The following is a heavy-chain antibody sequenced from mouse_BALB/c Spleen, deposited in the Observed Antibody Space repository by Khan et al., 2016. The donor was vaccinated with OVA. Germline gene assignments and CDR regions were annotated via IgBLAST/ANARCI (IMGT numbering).Heavy chain of an antibody. CDR1: GFPITSGYY. Sequence: QVQLQESGPGLVKPSQSLFLACSITGFPITSGYYWLWIRQSPGKPLEWMGYITHSGKTFYNPSLQSPISITRETSKNQFFLQLNSGTTEETARDDCAGERAGYWYLDGWGAGTTVTVSS. CDR3: AGERAGYWYLDG. V-gene: IGHV12-3*02. J-gene: IGHJ1*01. CDR2: ITHSGKT.